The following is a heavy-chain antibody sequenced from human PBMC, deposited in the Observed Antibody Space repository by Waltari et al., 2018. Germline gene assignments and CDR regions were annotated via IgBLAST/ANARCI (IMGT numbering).Heavy chain of an antibody. V-gene: IGHV5-51*03. J-gene: IGHJ5*02. CDR2: IYPGDAET. Sequence: EVQLVQSGAEVKKPGESLKISCKGSGYSFTSYWIGWVRQMPGKGLEWMGIIYPGDAETRYSPSFQGQVTISADKSISTAYLQWSSLKASDTAMYYCARLSPTYYYDSSGYYNWFDPWGQGTLVTVSS. CDR3: ARLSPTYYYDSSGYYNWFDP. D-gene: IGHD3-22*01. CDR1: GYSFTSYW.